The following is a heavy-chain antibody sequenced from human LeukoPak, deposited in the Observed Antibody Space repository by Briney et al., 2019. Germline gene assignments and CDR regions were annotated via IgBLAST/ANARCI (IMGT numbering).Heavy chain of an antibody. D-gene: IGHD6-13*01. CDR2: VSGSGDRM. J-gene: IGHJ4*02. CDR3: ARAAAAPGFDF. Sequence: GGSLRLSCAASGFTSSSYALNWVRQAPGKGLEWVATVSGSGDRMYHADSVKGRFTISRDNSKNTIYLQMNSLRAEDTALYYCARAAAAPGFDFWGQGTLVTVSS. V-gene: IGHV3-23*01. CDR1: GFTSSSYA.